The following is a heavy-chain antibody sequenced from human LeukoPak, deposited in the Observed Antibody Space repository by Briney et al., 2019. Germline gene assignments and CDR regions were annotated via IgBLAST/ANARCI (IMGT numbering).Heavy chain of an antibody. Sequence: GGSLRLSCAASGFTFSSYSMNWVRQAPGKGLEWVSSISSSSYIYYADSVKGRFTISRDNEKNSLYLQMNSVRAEDTAVYYCARGDSSGYYCPYWGQGTLVTVSS. J-gene: IGHJ4*02. CDR2: ISSSSYI. D-gene: IGHD3-22*01. CDR3: ARGDSSGYYCPY. V-gene: IGHV3-21*01. CDR1: GFTFSSYS.